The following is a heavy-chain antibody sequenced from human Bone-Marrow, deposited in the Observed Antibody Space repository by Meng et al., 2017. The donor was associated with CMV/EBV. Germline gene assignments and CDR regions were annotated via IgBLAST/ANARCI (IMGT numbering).Heavy chain of an antibody. CDR1: GDSISSAAYY. D-gene: IGHD3-22*01. J-gene: IGHJ4*02. CDR3: VREDDNSAHFDH. CDR2: IYYTGST. Sequence: SETLSLTVTVSGDSISSAAYYWTWIRQPPGKGLEWIGYIYYTGSTYYNPFLRSRVIMSVDTSKNQFSLTLRSVTPADTAVYYCVREDDNSAHFDHWGQGTLVTVSS. V-gene: IGHV4-30-4*08.